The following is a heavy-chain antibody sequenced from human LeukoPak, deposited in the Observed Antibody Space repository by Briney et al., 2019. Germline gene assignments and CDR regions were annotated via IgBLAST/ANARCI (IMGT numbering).Heavy chain of an antibody. CDR2: ISSSSSYI. D-gene: IGHD3-22*01. J-gene: IGHJ3*02. V-gene: IGHV3-21*01. CDR1: GFTFSSYS. Sequence: PGGSLRLSCAASGFTFSSYSMNWVRQAPGKGLEWVSSISSSSSYIYYADSVKGRFTISRDNAKNSLYPQMNSLRAEDTAVYYCARDRARTYYYDSSGYYVGSAFDIWGQGTMVTVSS. CDR3: ARDRARTYYYDSSGYYVGSAFDI.